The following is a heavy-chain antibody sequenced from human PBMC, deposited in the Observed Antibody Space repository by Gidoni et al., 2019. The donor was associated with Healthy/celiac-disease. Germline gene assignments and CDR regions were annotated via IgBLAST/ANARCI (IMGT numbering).Heavy chain of an antibody. CDR3: ARDPYCGGDCYSGEFDY. Sequence: QLQLQESGPGLVKPSETLSLTGTVPGGPISSSSYYWGWIRQPPGKGLEWIGSIYYSGSTYYNPSLKSLVTISVDTSKNQFSLKLSSVTAADTAVYYCARDPYCGGDCYSGEFDYWGQGTLVTVSS. CDR2: IYYSGST. J-gene: IGHJ4*02. CDR1: GGPISSSSYY. V-gene: IGHV4-39*07. D-gene: IGHD2-21*02.